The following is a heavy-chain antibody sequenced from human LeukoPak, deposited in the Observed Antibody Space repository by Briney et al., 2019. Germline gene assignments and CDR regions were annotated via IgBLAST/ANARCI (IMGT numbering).Heavy chain of an antibody. CDR2: IYYSGST. V-gene: IGHV4-39*07. CDR1: GGSISSSSYY. J-gene: IGHJ3*02. Sequence: PSETLSLTCTVSGGSISSSSYYWGWIRQPPGKGLEWIGSIYYSGSTYYNPSLKSRVTISVDTSKNQFSLKLSSVTAADTAVYYCAGDGFGELSPDAFDIWGQGTMVTVSS. CDR3: AGDGFGELSPDAFDI. D-gene: IGHD3-10*01.